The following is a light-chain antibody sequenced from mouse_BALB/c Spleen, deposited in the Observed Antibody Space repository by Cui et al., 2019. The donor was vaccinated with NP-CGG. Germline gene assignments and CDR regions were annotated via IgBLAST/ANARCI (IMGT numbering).Light chain of an antibody. V-gene: IGLV1*01. J-gene: IGLJ1*01. CDR2: GTN. CDR1: TGAVTTSNY. Sequence: AVLTLASALTTSPGETITLTCRSITGAVTTSNYANWVQEKPDHLFTGLIGGTNNRAPGVPARFSGSLIGDKAALTITGAQTEDEAIYFCALWYSNHWVFGGGTKLTVL. CDR3: ALWYSNHWV.